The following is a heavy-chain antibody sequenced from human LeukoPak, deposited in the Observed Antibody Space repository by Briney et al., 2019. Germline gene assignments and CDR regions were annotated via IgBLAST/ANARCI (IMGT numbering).Heavy chain of an antibody. J-gene: IGHJ4*02. Sequence: GGSLRLSCAASGFTFSLYGMNWVRQAPGKGLEWVSSISSSTNYIYYAGSLKGRFTISRDNAKNSLYLQMNSLTAEDTAVYYCATLRTTPYYFDYWGQGTLVTVSS. CDR1: GFTFSLYG. D-gene: IGHD4/OR15-4a*01. CDR2: ISSSTNYI. V-gene: IGHV3-21*01. CDR3: ATLRTTPYYFDY.